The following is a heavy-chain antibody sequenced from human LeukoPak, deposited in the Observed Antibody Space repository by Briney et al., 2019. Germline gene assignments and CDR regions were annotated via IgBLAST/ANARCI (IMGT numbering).Heavy chain of an antibody. D-gene: IGHD2-8*01. CDR2: INHSGST. J-gene: IGHJ4*02. CDR3: ARGYCTNGVCSVEFDY. CDR1: GGSISSSSYY. Sequence: SSETLSLTCTVSGGSISSSSYYWGWIRQPPGKGLEWIGEINHSGSTNYNPSLKSRVTISVDTSKNQFSLKLSSVTAADTAVYYCARGYCTNGVCSVEFDYWGQGTLVTVSS. V-gene: IGHV4-39*07.